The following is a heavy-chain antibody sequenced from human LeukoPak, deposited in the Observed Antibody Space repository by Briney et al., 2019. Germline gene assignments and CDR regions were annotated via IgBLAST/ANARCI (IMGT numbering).Heavy chain of an antibody. V-gene: IGHV3-23*05. CDR2: ISSIGTST. CDR3: APFSNGGYLEWAPLDC. J-gene: IGHJ4*02. Sequence: GGSLTLSCVASGFTYTVTWVRRAPRTGLECVSSISSIGTSTYYADSVKVRFTMSRYNSKHTVSLQMNRLGADDTALYYCAPFSNGGYLEWAPLDCWGQGTLVTVSS. D-gene: IGHD3-3*01. CDR1: GFTYT.